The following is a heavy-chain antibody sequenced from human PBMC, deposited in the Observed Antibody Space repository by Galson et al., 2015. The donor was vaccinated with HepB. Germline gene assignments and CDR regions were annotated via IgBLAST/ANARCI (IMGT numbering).Heavy chain of an antibody. CDR3: ARDQGDWNQFFYYFYIDV. D-gene: IGHD2-21*02. CDR1: GYSFTGSY. J-gene: IGHJ6*03. CDR2: IDPKSGGT. Sequence: SVKVSCKASGYSFTGSYIHWVRQAPGQGLEWMGRIDPKSGGTKYALKFQGRVTMTRDTSITTAYMELSRLRSDDTALYYCARDQGDWNQFFYYFYIDVWGKGTTVTVSS. V-gene: IGHV1-2*06.